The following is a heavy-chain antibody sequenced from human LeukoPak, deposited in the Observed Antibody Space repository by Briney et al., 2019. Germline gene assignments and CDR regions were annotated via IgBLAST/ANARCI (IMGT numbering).Heavy chain of an antibody. D-gene: IGHD6-6*01. J-gene: IGHJ6*03. CDR3: ARGIAGRPPFYYYYLDV. V-gene: IGHV3-49*02. CDR1: GFTFGYYR. Sequence: PGRSLRLSCTTSGFTFGYYRMGWVRQPPGKGLEWVGFIRSKAYGGTTESAGSVKGRFTISRDDSKATAYLQMNSLKTEDTAVYYCARGIAGRPPFYYYYLDVWGKGTTVTVSS. CDR2: IRSKAYGGTT.